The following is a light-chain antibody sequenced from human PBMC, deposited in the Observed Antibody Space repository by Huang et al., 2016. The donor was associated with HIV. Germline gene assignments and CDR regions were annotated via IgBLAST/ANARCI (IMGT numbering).Light chain of an antibody. CDR3: QQYNDWPPLT. J-gene: IGKJ4*01. Sequence: EIVMTQSPASLSASLGERATLSGRASQGVRTNLAWYQQKPGQAPTLRIFGAPTRATGTPPRFSGSGSGTEFTLTITSLQSADSAVYYCQQYNDWPPLTFGGGTKVEI. CDR2: GAP. V-gene: IGKV3D-15*01. CDR1: QGVRTN.